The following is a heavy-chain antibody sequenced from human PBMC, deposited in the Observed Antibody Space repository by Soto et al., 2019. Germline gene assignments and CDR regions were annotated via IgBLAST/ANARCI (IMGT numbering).Heavy chain of an antibody. CDR2: ISGSGGST. Sequence: EVQLLESGGGLVQPGGSLRLSCAASGFTFSSYAMSWVRQAPGKGLEWVSAISGSGGSTYYADSVKGRFTISRDNSKNTRYLQMNSLRAEDTAVYYCAKDGVYYDFWGWFDPWGQGTLVTVSS. J-gene: IGHJ5*02. CDR1: GFTFSSYA. CDR3: AKDGVYYDFWGWFDP. D-gene: IGHD3-3*01. V-gene: IGHV3-23*01.